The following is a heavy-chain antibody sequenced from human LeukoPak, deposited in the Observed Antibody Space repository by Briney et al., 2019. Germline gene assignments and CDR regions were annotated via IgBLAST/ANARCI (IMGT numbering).Heavy chain of an antibody. CDR2: IYYSGST. D-gene: IGHD3-22*01. V-gene: IGHV4-59*01. CDR1: GGSISAYY. CDR3: ARGGYYYDSSGYWGAFDI. Sequence: SETLSLTCTVSGGSISAYYWSWIRQPPGKGLEWVGYIYYSGSTNYNPSLKSRVTISIDTSKNHFSLKLSSVTAADTAVYYCARGGYYYDSSGYWGAFDIWGQGTMVTVSS. J-gene: IGHJ3*02.